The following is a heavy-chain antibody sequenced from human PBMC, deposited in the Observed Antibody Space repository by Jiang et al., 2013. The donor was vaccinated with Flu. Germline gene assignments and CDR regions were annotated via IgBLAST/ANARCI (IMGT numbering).Heavy chain of an antibody. CDR1: GGSLSSGGYY. Sequence: GPGLVKPSQTLSLTCTVSGGSLSSGGYYWSWVRQHPGKGLEWIGYIYSSRRSYENPSLKSRLTISLDTSKNQFSLKLRSVTAADTAVYYCARDSSGYYYFDRWGQGTLVTVSS. D-gene: IGHD3-22*01. CDR3: ARDSSGYYYFDR. CDR2: IYSSRRS. V-gene: IGHV4-31*03. J-gene: IGHJ4*02.